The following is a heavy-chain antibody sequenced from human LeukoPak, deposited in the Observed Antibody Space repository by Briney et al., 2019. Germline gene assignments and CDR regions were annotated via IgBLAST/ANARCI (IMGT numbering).Heavy chain of an antibody. CDR1: GGSFSGYY. J-gene: IGHJ4*02. V-gene: IGHV4-34*01. CDR3: AAEGAAGGDYFDY. D-gene: IGHD3-16*01. CDR2: INHSGST. Sequence: SQTLSLTCAVYGGSFSGYYWSWIRQPPGKGLEWIGEINHSGSTNYNPSLKSRVTISVDTSKNQFSLKLSSVTAADTAVYYCAAEGAAGGDYFDYWGQGTLVTVSS.